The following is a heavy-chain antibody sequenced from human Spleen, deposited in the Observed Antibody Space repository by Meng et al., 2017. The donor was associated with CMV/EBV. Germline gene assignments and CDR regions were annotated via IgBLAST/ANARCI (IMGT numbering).Heavy chain of an antibody. V-gene: IGHV3-9*01. CDR2: ISWNSGSI. CDR3: AKDQEGNFWSGFDY. CDR1: GFTFDDYA. D-gene: IGHD3-3*01. Sequence: SLKISCAASGFTFDDYAMHWVRQVPGKGLEWVSGISWNSGSIGYADSVKGRFTISRDNAKNSLYLQMNSLRAEDTALYYCAKDQEGNFWSGFDYWGQGTLVTVSS. J-gene: IGHJ4*02.